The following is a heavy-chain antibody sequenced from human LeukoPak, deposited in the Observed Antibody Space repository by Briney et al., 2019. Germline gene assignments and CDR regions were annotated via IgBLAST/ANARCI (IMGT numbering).Heavy chain of an antibody. CDR1: GGSISSGTYY. J-gene: IGHJ5*02. V-gene: IGHV4-39*07. CDR2: IYYSGST. D-gene: IGHD3-10*01. CDR3: ARGRGEGRGISMIRGVRAPSYNWFDP. Sequence: SETLSLTCTVSGGSISSGTYYWGWIRQPPGKGLEWIGSIYYSGSTYYNPSLKSRVTISVDTSKNQFSLKLSSVTAVDTAVYYCARGRGEGRGISMIRGVRAPSYNWFDPWGHGTLVTVSS.